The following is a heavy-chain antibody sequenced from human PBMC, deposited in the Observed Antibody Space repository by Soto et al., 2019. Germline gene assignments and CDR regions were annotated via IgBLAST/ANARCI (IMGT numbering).Heavy chain of an antibody. J-gene: IGHJ4*02. D-gene: IGHD3-3*01. CDR3: ARQGYYDLLSGYYLFDY. CDR1: GGSTDSLY. CDR2: VSYSGST. V-gene: IGHV4-59*08. Sequence: QVQLQESGPGLVKPSETLFVTCTVSGGSTDSLYWSWVRQPPGKGLEWIGYVSYSGSTTYNPSLKRRVTVSIDTSRNQFSPKLTSVTAADTAVYYCARQGYYDLLSGYYLFDYWGQGILVTVSS.